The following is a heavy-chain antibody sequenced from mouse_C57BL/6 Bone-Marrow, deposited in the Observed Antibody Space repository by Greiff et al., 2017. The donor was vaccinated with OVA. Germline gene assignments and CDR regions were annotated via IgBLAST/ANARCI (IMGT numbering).Heavy chain of an antibody. J-gene: IGHJ2*01. CDR2: IYPSDSET. V-gene: IGHV1-61*01. Sequence: QVQLQQPGAELVRPGSSVKLSCKASGYTFTSYWMDWVKQRPGQGLEWIGNIYPSDSETHYNQKFKDKATLTVDKSSSTAYMQLSSLTSEDSAVYYCARGPDFYFDYWGQGTTLTVSS. CDR1: GYTFTSYW. CDR3: ARGPDFYFDY.